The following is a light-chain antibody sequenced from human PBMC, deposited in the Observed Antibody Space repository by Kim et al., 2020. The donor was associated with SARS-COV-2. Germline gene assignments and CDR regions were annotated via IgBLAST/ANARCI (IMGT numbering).Light chain of an antibody. CDR1: QSISSY. Sequence: ASVGDRVTITCRASQSISSYLNWYQQKPGKAPKLLIYAASSLKSGVPSRFSGSGSGTDFTLPISSLQPEDFATYYCQQGYSTRMYTFGQGTKLEI. V-gene: IGKV1-39*01. CDR2: AAS. CDR3: QQGYSTRMYT. J-gene: IGKJ2*01.